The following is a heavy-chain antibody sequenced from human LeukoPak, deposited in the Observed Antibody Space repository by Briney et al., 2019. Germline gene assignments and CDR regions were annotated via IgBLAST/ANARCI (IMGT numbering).Heavy chain of an antibody. D-gene: IGHD1-20*01. CDR3: AGNNYYLAY. CDR2: INHSGST. J-gene: IGHJ4*02. Sequence: SETLSLTCAVYAGSFRGYYWSWIRQPPGKGPEWIGEINHSGSTKYNPSLTSRVTISVDTSNNQISLKLNSVTAADTAVYYCAGNNYYLAYWGQGIRVTVPS. CDR1: AGSFRGYY. V-gene: IGHV4-34*01.